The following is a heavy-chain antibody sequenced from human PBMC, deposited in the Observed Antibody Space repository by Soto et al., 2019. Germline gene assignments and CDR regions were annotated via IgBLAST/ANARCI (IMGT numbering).Heavy chain of an antibody. CDR3: ARDPYSSSWFDKNWFDT. CDR1: GYTFTSYA. Sequence: ASVKVSCKASGYTFTSYAMHWVRQAPGQRLEWMGWINAGNGNTKYSQKFQGRVTITRDTSASTAYMELSSLRSEDTAVYYCARDPYSSSWFDKNWFDTWGQGTLVTVSS. J-gene: IGHJ5*02. D-gene: IGHD6-13*01. V-gene: IGHV1-3*01. CDR2: INAGNGNT.